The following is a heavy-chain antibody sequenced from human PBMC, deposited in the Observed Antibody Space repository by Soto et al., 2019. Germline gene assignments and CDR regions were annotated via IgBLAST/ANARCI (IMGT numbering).Heavy chain of an antibody. CDR3: ARVTRAAAGMRWFDP. Sequence: SETLSLTCAVYGGSFSGYYWSWIRQPPGKGLEWIGEINHSGSTNYNPSLKSRVTISVDTSKNQFSLKLSSVTAADTAVYYCARVTRAAAGMRWFDPWGQGTLVTVSS. CDR1: GGSFSGYY. CDR2: INHSGST. D-gene: IGHD6-13*01. V-gene: IGHV4-34*01. J-gene: IGHJ5*02.